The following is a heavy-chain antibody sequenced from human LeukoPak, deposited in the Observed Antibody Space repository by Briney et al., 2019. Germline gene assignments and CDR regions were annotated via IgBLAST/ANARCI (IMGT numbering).Heavy chain of an antibody. CDR1: GFTFRSYA. Sequence: PGGSLRLSCAASGFTFRSYAMSWVRQAPGKGLEWVSAISGSGGTTYFADSVRGRFTISRDNSKNTLYLQMNSLRAEDTAVYYCAKSPHEYYDFWSGYHAEYFRHWGQGTLVTVSS. D-gene: IGHD3-3*01. CDR3: AKSPHEYYDFWSGYHAEYFRH. V-gene: IGHV3-23*01. J-gene: IGHJ1*01. CDR2: ISGSGGTT.